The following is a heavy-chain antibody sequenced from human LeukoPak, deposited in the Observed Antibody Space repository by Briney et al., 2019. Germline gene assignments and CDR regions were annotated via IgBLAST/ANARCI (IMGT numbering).Heavy chain of an antibody. CDR2: IKQDGSEK. Sequence: GGSLRLSCAASGFTFSSYAMHWVRQAPGKGLEWVANIKQDGSEKYYVDSVKGRFTISRDNAKNSLYLQMNSLRAEDTAVYYCARDQHRTPYCSSTSCYYYYYMDVWGKGTTVTVSS. CDR3: ARDQHRTPYCSSTSCYYYYYMDV. D-gene: IGHD2-2*01. V-gene: IGHV3-7*01. CDR1: GFTFSSYA. J-gene: IGHJ6*03.